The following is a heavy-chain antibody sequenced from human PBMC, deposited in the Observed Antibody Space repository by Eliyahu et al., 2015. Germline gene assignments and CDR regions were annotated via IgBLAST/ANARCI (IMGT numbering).Heavy chain of an antibody. CDR1: GYSFXXYW. Sequence: EVQFVQSGGEVKKPGESLXIXXKASGYSFXXYWXGWVRQMPGKGLEGMGLIYPADSDTRYSPSFQGQVTISADKSINTAYLQWTNLKASDTAMYFCARQGDYDTTTYYYLVPFDYWGQGTLVTVSS. CDR2: IYPADSDT. J-gene: IGHJ4*02. V-gene: IGHV5-51*01. D-gene: IGHD3-22*01. CDR3: ARQGDYDTTTYYYLVPFDY.